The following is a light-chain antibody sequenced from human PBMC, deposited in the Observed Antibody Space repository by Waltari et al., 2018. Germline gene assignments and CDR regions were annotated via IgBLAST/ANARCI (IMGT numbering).Light chain of an antibody. CDR1: SSDVGNYNL. V-gene: IGLV2-23*02. CDR3: SSYAGSNTYMI. CDR2: EVN. J-gene: IGLJ2*01. Sequence: ALTQPASVSGSPGQSITISCTGTSSDVGNYNLVSWYQKHPGKAPKLMIYEVNKRPSGASNRFAGSKSGNTASLTISGLQAEDEADYYCSSYAGSNTYMIFGGGTKLTVL.